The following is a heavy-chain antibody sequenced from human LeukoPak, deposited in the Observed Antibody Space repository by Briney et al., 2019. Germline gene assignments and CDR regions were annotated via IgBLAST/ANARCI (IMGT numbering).Heavy chain of an antibody. D-gene: IGHD7-27*01. CDR2: IYHTGST. CDR3: ASRKLGNDY. Sequence: SETLSLTCTISGGSVSDYYWSWIRQSPGKGLEWIGYIYHTGSTSYSPSLKSRVTISADTSQNQFSLKLSSVTATDTAVYYCASRKLGNDYWGQGTLVTVSS. J-gene: IGHJ4*02. CDR1: GGSVSDYY. V-gene: IGHV4-59*02.